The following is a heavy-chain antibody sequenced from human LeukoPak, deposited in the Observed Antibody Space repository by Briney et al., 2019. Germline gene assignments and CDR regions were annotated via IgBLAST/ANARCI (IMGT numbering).Heavy chain of an antibody. D-gene: IGHD3-22*01. CDR1: GGSISSYY. CDR2: IYTSWST. V-gene: IGHV4-4*07. CDR3: ARGPPYYYDSSGIISWFDP. Sequence: SETLSLACTVSGGSISSYYWSWIRQPARQGLELIGRIYTSWSTNYNPSLKSRVTMSVDTSKNQFSLKLSSVTAADTGVYYCARGPPYYYDSSGIISWFDPWGQGTLVTVSS. J-gene: IGHJ5*02.